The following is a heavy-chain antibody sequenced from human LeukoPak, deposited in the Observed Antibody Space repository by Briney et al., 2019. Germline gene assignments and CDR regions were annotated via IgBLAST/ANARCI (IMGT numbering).Heavy chain of an antibody. CDR3: ARDQTTRTSGTYYYWFDP. CDR1: GFTFKTSA. D-gene: IGHD1-26*01. Sequence: GGSLRLSCEASGFTFKTSAMYWVRQAPGKGLEWVSHISWNSGVIGYADSVKGRFTISRDNAKNSLYLQMSSLRADDTAVYYCARDQTTRTSGTYYYWFDPWGQGTLVTVSS. V-gene: IGHV3-9*01. CDR2: ISWNSGVI. J-gene: IGHJ5*02.